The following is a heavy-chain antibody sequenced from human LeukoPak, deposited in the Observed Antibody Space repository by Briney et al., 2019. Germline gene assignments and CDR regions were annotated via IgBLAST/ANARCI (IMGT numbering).Heavy chain of an antibody. J-gene: IGHJ4*02. CDR3: ARARGESSGWQMGDYFDY. CDR1: GYTFTDYF. V-gene: IGHV1-2*02. D-gene: IGHD6-19*01. Sequence: GASVKVSCKASGYTFTDYFMHWVRQAPGQGLEWMGWINPNSGGTNYAQKFQGRVTMTRDTSISTAYMELSRLRSDDTAVYYCARARGESSGWQMGDYFDYWGQGTLVTVSS. CDR2: INPNSGGT.